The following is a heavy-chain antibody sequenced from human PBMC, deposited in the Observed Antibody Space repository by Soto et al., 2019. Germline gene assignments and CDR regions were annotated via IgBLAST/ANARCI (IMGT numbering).Heavy chain of an antibody. D-gene: IGHD1-1*01. V-gene: IGHV1-2*02. CDR2: INPNSGDT. CDR3: ARRRLTTGTDYFDH. CDR1: GYTFNDYH. J-gene: IGHJ4*02. Sequence: AASVKVSCKTSGYTFNDYHLHCVRQAPGQGLEWMGSINPNSGDTDYAQRFQGRVTLTRDTSIRTVYMELSILRSDDTAVYYCARRRLTTGTDYFDHWGQGTLVTVSS.